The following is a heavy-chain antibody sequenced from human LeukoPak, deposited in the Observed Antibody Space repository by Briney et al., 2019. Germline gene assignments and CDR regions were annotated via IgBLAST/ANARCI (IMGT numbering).Heavy chain of an antibody. CDR2: MSGGCGIA. V-gene: IGHV3-23*01. D-gene: IGHD3-22*01. Sequence: GGSLRLSCAASGFTFSSYAMSWVRQAPGKELEWVSSMSGGCGIAYYAGSVEVRFTISRDNSKNTLYLQLSSLRAEDTAVYYCARDAYYSDGSDYYSWFDPWGQGTLVTVSS. J-gene: IGHJ5*02. CDR1: GFTFSSYA. CDR3: ARDAYYSDGSDYYSWFDP.